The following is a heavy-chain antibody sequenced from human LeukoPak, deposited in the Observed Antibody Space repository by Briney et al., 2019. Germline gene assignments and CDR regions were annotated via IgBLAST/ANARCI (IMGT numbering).Heavy chain of an antibody. CDR1: GYTFASYG. Sequence: ASVKVSCKASGYTFASYGISWVRQAPGQGLEWMGWISGYDDNTRFAQSLQGRVIMTTDKSTSTAYMELTSLTSDDTAMYYCASSGGSSGFDPWGQGTLVTVSS. D-gene: IGHD3-16*01. J-gene: IGHJ5*02. V-gene: IGHV1-18*01. CDR2: ISGYDDNT. CDR3: ASSGGSSGFDP.